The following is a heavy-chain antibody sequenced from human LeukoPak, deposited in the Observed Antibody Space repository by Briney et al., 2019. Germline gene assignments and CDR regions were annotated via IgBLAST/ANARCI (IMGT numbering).Heavy chain of an antibody. CDR2: IYYSGST. CDR1: SDSINNFY. D-gene: IGHD3-10*01. CDR3: ARLARLTLIRGITGYHSLDV. V-gene: IGHV4-59*01. J-gene: IGHJ6*04. Sequence: SETLSLTCTVSSDSINNFYWSLIRQPPEGGLEYIGYIYYSGSTNYNPSLKSRLTISIDTSKSQFSMKLSSVTAADTAVYYCARLARLTLIRGITGYHSLDVWGKGTKVTVSS.